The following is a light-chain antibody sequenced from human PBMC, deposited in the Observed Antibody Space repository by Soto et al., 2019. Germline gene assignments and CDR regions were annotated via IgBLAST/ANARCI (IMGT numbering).Light chain of an antibody. Sequence: EIVMTQSPATLSVSPGERATLSRRASHSVSSDLAWYQQKPGQAPRLLIYGASTRATGIPARFSGSGSGTEFTLTISSLQSEDFAVYFCQQYNIWPQTFGQGTKVDIK. V-gene: IGKV3-15*01. CDR1: HSVSSD. CDR2: GAS. CDR3: QQYNIWPQT. J-gene: IGKJ1*01.